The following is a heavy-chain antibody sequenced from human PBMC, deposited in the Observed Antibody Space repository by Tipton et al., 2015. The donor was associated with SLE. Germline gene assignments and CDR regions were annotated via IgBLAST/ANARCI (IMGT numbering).Heavy chain of an antibody. CDR3: ARGKLRNGYSSSWYPDY. Sequence: SLRLSCAASGFTFSDYYMSWIRQAPGKGLEWVSYISSSGSTIYYADSVKGRFTISRDNAKNSLYLQMNSLRAEDTAVYYFARGKLRNGYSSSWYPDYWGQGTLVTVSS. D-gene: IGHD6-13*01. J-gene: IGHJ4*02. CDR2: ISSSGSTI. CDR1: GFTFSDYY. V-gene: IGHV3-11*04.